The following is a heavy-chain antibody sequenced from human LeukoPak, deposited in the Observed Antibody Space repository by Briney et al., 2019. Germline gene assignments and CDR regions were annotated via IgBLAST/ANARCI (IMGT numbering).Heavy chain of an antibody. V-gene: IGHV3-23*01. CDR3: AKVDGDGDSAYAFDI. CDR1: GFTFSSYS. Sequence: GGSLRLSCAASGFTFSSYSMNWVRQAPGKGLEWVSAISGSGGSTYYADSVKGRFTISRDNSKNTLYLQMNSLRAEDTAVYYCAKVDGDGDSAYAFDIWGQGTMVTVSS. J-gene: IGHJ3*02. D-gene: IGHD3-10*01. CDR2: ISGSGGST.